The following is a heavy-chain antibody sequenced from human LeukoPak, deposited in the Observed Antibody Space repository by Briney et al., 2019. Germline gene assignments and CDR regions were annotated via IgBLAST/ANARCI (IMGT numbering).Heavy chain of an antibody. CDR1: GITFSSYI. Sequence: GGSLRLSCAASGITFSSYIMNWVRQAPGKGLEWVSYISSRSRTIYYADSVKGRFTISRDDAKNSLYLQMNSLRDEDTAVYYCARASMVMSDYWGQGTLVTVSS. D-gene: IGHD5-18*01. CDR2: ISSRSRTI. V-gene: IGHV3-48*02. CDR3: ARASMVMSDY. J-gene: IGHJ4*02.